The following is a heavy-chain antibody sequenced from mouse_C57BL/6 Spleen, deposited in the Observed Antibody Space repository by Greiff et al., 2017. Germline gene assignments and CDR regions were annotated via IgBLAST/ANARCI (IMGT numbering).Heavy chain of an antibody. J-gene: IGHJ4*01. Sequence: EVHLVESGPGLVKPSQSLSLTCSVTGYSITSGYYWNWIRQFPGNKLEWMGYISYDGSNNYNPSLKNRISITRDTSKNQFFLKLNSVTTEDTATYYCAREDYYAMDDWGQGTSVTVSS. CDR2: ISYDGSN. CDR1: GYSITSGYY. V-gene: IGHV3-6*01. CDR3: AREDYYAMDD.